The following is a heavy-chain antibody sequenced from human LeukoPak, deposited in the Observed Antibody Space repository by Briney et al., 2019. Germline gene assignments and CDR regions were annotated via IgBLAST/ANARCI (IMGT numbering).Heavy chain of an antibody. CDR2: ITTSGTYI. D-gene: IGHD3-9*01. CDR1: GFTFTRFN. J-gene: IGHJ4*02. V-gene: IGHV3-21*04. Sequence: GGSLRLSCAASGFTFTRFNMNWVRQAPGKGLELVSSITTSGTYIYYADPVKGRFTISRDNSKNTLHLQMNSLRAEDTAVYYCAREIDSSFDYWGQGTLVTVSS. CDR3: AREIDSSFDY.